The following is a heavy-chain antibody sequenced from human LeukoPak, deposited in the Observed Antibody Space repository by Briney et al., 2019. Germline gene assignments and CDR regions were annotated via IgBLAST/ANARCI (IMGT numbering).Heavy chain of an antibody. CDR2: IIPIFGTA. J-gene: IGHJ6*03. D-gene: IGHD2-2*01. Sequence: GASVQVSCKASGGTFSSHAISWVRQAPGQGLEWMGGIIPIFGTANYAQKFQGRVTITADESTSTAYMELSSLRSEDTAVYYCARGLVPAANYYYYNMDVWGKGTTVTVSS. CDR1: GGTFSSHA. V-gene: IGHV1-69*13. CDR3: ARGLVPAANYYYYNMDV.